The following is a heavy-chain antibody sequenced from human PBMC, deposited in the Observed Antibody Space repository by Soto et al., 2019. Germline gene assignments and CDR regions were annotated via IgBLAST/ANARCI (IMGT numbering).Heavy chain of an antibody. CDR1: GGTFNTYA. D-gene: IGHD3-10*01. CDR2: ISPMFGAA. CDR3: AREVQVHTPAFVY. V-gene: IGHV1-69*19. Sequence: QVQLVQSGAEMKKPGSSVKVSCQSSGGTFNTYAMNWVRQAPGQGPEWMGDISPMFGAANYAPKFQGRVTSIADESTGTSYTQLSIWTSEDTALYFCAREVQVHTPAFVYWGQGTLVTVSS. J-gene: IGHJ4*02.